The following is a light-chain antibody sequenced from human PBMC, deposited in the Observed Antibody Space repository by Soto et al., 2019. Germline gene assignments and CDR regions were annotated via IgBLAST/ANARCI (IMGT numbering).Light chain of an antibody. V-gene: IGLV2-11*01. Sequence: QSALTQPRSVSGSPGQSVNISGTGTSYDVGDCKYVSWYRQLPGKAPKLIIYDISERPSGVPDRFSGSKSGNTASLTISGLQAEDEADYYCCSYAGSYSYVFGTGTKVTVL. J-gene: IGLJ1*01. CDR2: DIS. CDR3: CSYAGSYSYV. CDR1: SYDVGDCKY.